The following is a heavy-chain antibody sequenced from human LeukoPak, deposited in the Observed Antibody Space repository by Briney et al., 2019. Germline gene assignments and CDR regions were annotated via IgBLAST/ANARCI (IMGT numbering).Heavy chain of an antibody. V-gene: IGHV1-69*05. CDR2: IIPIFGTA. CDR1: GYTFTGYD. Sequence: GASVKVSCKASGYTFTGYDINWVRQATGQGLEWMGWIIPIFGTANYAQKFQGRVTITTDESTSTAYMELSSLRSEDTAVYYCASLYSSSWYSWQGYFQHWGQGTLVTVSS. CDR3: ASLYSSSWYSWQGYFQH. J-gene: IGHJ1*01. D-gene: IGHD6-13*01.